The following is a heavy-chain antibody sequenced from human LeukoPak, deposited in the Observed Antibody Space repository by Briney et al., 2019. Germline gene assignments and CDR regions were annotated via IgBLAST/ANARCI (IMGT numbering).Heavy chain of an antibody. CDR1: GYTFTSYG. CDR2: ISAHNGDT. D-gene: IGHD1-26*01. V-gene: IGHV1-18*01. Sequence: ASVKVSCKASGYTFTSYGISWVRQAPGQGLEWMGLISAHNGDTNYAQKFQGRVSMTTDTSTSTGYMELRSLTSDDTAVYYCARDLKRTVGATTTSDYWGQGTLATVSS. CDR3: ARDLKRTVGATTTSDY. J-gene: IGHJ4*02.